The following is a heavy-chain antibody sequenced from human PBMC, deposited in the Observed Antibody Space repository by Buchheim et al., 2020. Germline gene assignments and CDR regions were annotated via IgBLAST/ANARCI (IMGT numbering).Heavy chain of an antibody. CDR1: GFTFSDYY. Sequence: VHLVESGGGLVKPGGSLRLSCAASGFTFSDYYMSWIRQAPGKGLEWVGRIKSKTDGGTTDYAAPVKGRFTISRDDSKNTLYLQMNSLKTEDTAVYYCTTRNRGYYYYGMDVWGQGTT. V-gene: IGHV3-15*01. D-gene: IGHD1-14*01. CDR3: TTRNRGYYYYGMDV. CDR2: IKSKTDGGTT. J-gene: IGHJ6*02.